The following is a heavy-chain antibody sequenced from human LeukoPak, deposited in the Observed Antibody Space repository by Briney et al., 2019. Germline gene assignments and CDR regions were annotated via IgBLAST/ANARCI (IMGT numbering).Heavy chain of an antibody. CDR3: ARDRGSGWEPFDS. V-gene: IGHV4-30-2*01. J-gene: IGHJ4*02. CDR1: GGSISSGGYS. Sequence: SQTLSLTCAVSGGSISSGGYSWSWIRQPPGKGLEWIGYIYHSGSTYYNPSLKSRVTISVDRSKNQFSLRLRSVTAADTATYYCARDRGSGWEPFDSWGQGTLVTVSS. CDR2: IYHSGST. D-gene: IGHD6-19*01.